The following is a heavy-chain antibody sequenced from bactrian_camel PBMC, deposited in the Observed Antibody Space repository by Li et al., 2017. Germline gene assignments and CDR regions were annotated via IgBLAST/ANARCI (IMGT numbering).Heavy chain of an antibody. D-gene: IGHD6*01. CDR2: IDSGGGST. J-gene: IGHJ4*01. Sequence: QLVESGGGLVQPGGSLTLSCVASGFTFSNNWMNWFRQAPGKGLEWVSAIDSGGGSTYYADSVKGRFTIPHDAAKNAVYLQMNSLKPVDTAMYYCAVVRDLCSAIGDYYFRGQGTQVTVS. CDR1: GFTFSNNW. V-gene: IGHV3S25*01. CDR3: AVVRDLCSAIGDYYF.